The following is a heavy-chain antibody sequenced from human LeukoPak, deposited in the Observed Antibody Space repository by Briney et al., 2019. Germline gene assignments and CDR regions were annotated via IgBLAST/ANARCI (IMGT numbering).Heavy chain of an antibody. CDR3: ARDKTSLVTVDAFDI. CDR1: GFTFSSYE. J-gene: IGHJ3*02. CDR2: ISSSGSTI. D-gene: IGHD3-9*01. V-gene: IGHV3-48*03. Sequence: GGSLRLSCAASGFTFSSYEMNWVRQAPGKGLEWVSYISSSGSTIYYADSVKGRFTISKDNAKNSLYLQMNSLRAEDTAVYYCARDKTSLVTVDAFDIWGRGTMVTVSS.